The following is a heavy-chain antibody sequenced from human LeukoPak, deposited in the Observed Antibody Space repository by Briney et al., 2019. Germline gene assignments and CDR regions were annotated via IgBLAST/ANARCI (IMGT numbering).Heavy chain of an antibody. Sequence: PGGSLRLSCAASGFTFSSYGMHWVRQAPGKGLEWVAVISYDGSNKYYADSVKGRFTISRDNSKNTLYLQMNSLRAEDTAVYYCAKDSPYREGRFVDYWGQGTLVTVSS. CDR2: ISYDGSNK. V-gene: IGHV3-30*18. CDR3: AKDSPYREGRFVDY. CDR1: GFTFSSYG. D-gene: IGHD3-10*01. J-gene: IGHJ4*02.